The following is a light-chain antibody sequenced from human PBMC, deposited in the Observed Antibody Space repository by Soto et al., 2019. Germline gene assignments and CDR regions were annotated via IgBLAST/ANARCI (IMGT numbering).Light chain of an antibody. CDR1: QSVSSY. J-gene: IGKJ1*01. V-gene: IGKV3-20*01. CDR3: QQYGSSGT. Sequence: EIVLTQSPATLSLSPGERATLSCRASQSVSSYLAWYQQKPGQAPRLLIYDASNRATGIPDRFSGSGSGTDFTLTISRLEPEDFAVYYCQQYGSSGTLCQGTKVDIK. CDR2: DAS.